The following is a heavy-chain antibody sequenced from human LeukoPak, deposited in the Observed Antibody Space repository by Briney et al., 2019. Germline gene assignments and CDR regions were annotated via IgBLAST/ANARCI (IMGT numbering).Heavy chain of an antibody. CDR2: ISSIRNYI. D-gene: IGHD6-13*01. Sequence: PSETLSLTCAVYGGSFSGYYWSWIRQAPGKGLEWVSSISSIRNYIYYADSVKGRFTVSSDNAKNSLYLQMNSLRAEDTDVYYCARGPGSSSWYLTLEGGYYFDYWGQGTLVTVSS. CDR1: GGSFSGYY. J-gene: IGHJ4*02. CDR3: ARGPGSSSWYLTLEGGYYFDY. V-gene: IGHV3-21*01.